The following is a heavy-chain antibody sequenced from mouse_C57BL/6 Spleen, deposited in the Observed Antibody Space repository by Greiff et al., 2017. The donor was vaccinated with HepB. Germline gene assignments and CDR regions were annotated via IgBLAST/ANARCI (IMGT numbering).Heavy chain of an antibody. CDR1: GFTFSSYA. D-gene: IGHD1-1*01. V-gene: IGHV5-4*01. CDR2: ISDGGSYT. J-gene: IGHJ4*01. CDR3: ARDRGVVADYAMDY. Sequence: DVMLVESGGGLVKPGGSLKLSCAASGFTFSSYAMSWVRQTPEKRLEWVATISDGGSYTYYPDNVKGRFTISRDNAKNNLYLQMSHLKSEDTAMYYCARDRGVVADYAMDYWGQGTSVTVSS.